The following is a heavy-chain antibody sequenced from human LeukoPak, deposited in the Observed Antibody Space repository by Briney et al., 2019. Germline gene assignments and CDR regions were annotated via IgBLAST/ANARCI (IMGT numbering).Heavy chain of an antibody. Sequence: ASVKVSCKVSGYTLTELSMHWVRQAPGKGLEWMGGFDPEDGESIYAQKFQGRVTMTEDTSTDTAYMELSSLRSEDTAVYYCATEFLDYDSSGYYSDYWGQGTLVTVSS. J-gene: IGHJ4*02. V-gene: IGHV1-24*01. CDR1: GYTLTELS. CDR2: FDPEDGES. D-gene: IGHD3-22*01. CDR3: ATEFLDYDSSGYYSDY.